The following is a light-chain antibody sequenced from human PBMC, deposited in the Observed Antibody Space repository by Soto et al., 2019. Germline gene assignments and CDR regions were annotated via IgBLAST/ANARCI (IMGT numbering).Light chain of an antibody. CDR2: DAS. CDR3: QQYNSYPWT. V-gene: IGKV1-5*01. CDR1: HTIFNW. Sequence: DIQMTQSPSTLSASVGDRVTITCRASHTIFNWLALYQRKPGRSPNLLIYDASSLQSGVPSTFSGSGSGTELNLTSSSLQTGDFATYYCQQYNSYPWTLGPGTKVEIK. J-gene: IGKJ1*01.